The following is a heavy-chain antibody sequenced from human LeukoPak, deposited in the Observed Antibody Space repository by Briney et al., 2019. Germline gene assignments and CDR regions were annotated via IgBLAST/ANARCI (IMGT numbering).Heavy chain of an antibody. Sequence: RGSLRLSCAASGFTVRSNYMSGVRQAPGKVLEWVSVIYSGGNTYYADSVKGRFTISRDNSKNTLYLQMNSLRAEDTAVYYCARVPSKRYHLPYFDYWGQGTLVTVSS. CDR3: ARVPSKRYHLPYFDY. J-gene: IGHJ4*02. CDR1: GFTVRSNY. V-gene: IGHV3-66*02. CDR2: IYSGGNT. D-gene: IGHD2-2*01.